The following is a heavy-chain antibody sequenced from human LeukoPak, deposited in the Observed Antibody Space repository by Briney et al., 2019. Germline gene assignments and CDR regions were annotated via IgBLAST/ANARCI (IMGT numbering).Heavy chain of an antibody. D-gene: IGHD6-13*01. Sequence: GESLKISCKGSGYSFTSYWIGWVRQMPGKGLEWMGIIYPGDSDTSYGPSFQGQVTISADKSISTAYLQWSSLKASDTAMYYCARADRAAAGSFDYWGQGTLVTVSS. CDR1: GYSFTSYW. CDR3: ARADRAAAGSFDY. CDR2: IYPGDSDT. V-gene: IGHV5-51*01. J-gene: IGHJ4*02.